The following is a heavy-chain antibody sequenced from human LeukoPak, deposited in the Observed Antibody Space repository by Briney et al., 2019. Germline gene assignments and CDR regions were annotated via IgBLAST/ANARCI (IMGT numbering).Heavy chain of an antibody. CDR3: ARGDWLLDY. CDR2: ISSSSSYI. J-gene: IGHJ4*02. D-gene: IGHD3-9*01. Sequence: PGGSLRLSCAASGFTFSSYSMNWVRQAPGEGLEWVSSISSSSSYIYYADSAKGRFTISRDNAKNSLYLQMNSLRAEDTAVYDSARGDWLLDYWGQGTLVTVSS. CDR1: GFTFSSYS. V-gene: IGHV3-21*01.